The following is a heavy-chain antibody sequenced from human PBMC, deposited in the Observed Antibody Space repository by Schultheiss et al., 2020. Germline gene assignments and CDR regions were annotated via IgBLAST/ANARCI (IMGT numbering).Heavy chain of an antibody. D-gene: IGHD3-9*01. CDR3: ARGVRYPLYYYYYMDV. V-gene: IGHV2-70*16. CDR1: GGSISSYY. J-gene: IGHJ6*03. Sequence: TLSLTCTVSGGSISSYYWSWIRQPPGKGLVWLARIDWDDDKFYSTSLKTRLTISKDTSKSQVVLTMTNMDPVDTATYYCARGVRYPLYYYYYMDVWGKGTTVTVSS. CDR2: IDWDDDK.